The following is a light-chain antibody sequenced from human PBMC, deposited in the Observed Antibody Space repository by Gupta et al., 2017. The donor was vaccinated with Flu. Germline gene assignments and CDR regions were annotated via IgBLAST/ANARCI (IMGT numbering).Light chain of an antibody. V-gene: IGKV1-12*01. Sequence: DIQMTQSPSSVSASVGDKITITCRASQDISSWLAWYQQKPGKAPKLLIYAASTLHSGVPSRFSGSGSGTDFTLTISSRQPEEFASYYCQQANSFPSTFGQGTKVEIK. CDR2: AAS. CDR3: QQANSFPST. CDR1: QDISSW. J-gene: IGKJ1*01.